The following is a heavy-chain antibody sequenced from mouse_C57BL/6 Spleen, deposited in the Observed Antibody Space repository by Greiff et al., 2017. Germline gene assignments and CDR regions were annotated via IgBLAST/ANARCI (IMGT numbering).Heavy chain of an antibody. J-gene: IGHJ4*01. Sequence: QVQLQQPGAELVRPGSSVKLSCKASGYTFTSYWMHWVKQRPIQGLEWIGNIDPSDSGTHYNQKFKDKATLTVDKSSSTAYMQLSSLTSEDSAGYYCGRAHEGIYAMDYWGQGTSVTVSS. CDR3: GRAHEGIYAMDY. CDR1: GYTFTSYW. CDR2: IDPSDSGT. V-gene: IGHV1-52*01.